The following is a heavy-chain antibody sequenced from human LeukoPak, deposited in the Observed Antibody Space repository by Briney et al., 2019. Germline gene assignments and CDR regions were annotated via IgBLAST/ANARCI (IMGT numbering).Heavy chain of an antibody. CDR1: GITLSNYG. CDR2: ISGSGGAT. J-gene: IGHJ4*02. D-gene: IGHD3-22*01. Sequence: GGSLRLSCVVSGITLSNYGMSWVRQAPGKGMEWVAGISGSGGATTYADAVKGRFTISSDSPKNTLYLHMSSLRADDTAVYFCAKRGVVIRVILVGFHKEAYYFDSWGQGALVTVSS. V-gene: IGHV3-23*01. CDR3: AKRGVVIRVILVGFHKEAYYFDS.